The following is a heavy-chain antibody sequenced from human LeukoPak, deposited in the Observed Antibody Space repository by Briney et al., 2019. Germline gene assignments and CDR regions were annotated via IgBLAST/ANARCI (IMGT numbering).Heavy chain of an antibody. Sequence: SETLSLACTVSGGSISRYYWSWIRQPAGKGLEWIGRIYTSGSTNYNPSLKSRVTISVDTSKNQFSLKLSSVTAADTAVYYCARGNWNYARNFDYWGQGTLVTVSS. CDR1: GGSISRYY. CDR2: IYTSGST. J-gene: IGHJ4*02. V-gene: IGHV4-4*07. CDR3: ARGNWNYARNFDY. D-gene: IGHD1-7*01.